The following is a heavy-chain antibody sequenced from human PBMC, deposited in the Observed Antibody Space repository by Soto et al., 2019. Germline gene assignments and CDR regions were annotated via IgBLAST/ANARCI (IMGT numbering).Heavy chain of an antibody. D-gene: IGHD3-10*01. CDR1: GYTFTSYG. CDR2: ISAYNGNT. V-gene: IGHV1-18*01. Sequence: GASVKVSCKASGYTFTSYGISWVRQAPGQGLEWMGWISAYNGNTNYAQKLQGRVTMTTDTSTSTAYMELRSLRSDDTAVYYCARGGRALYGSGSYYLDWFDPWGQGTLVTVSS. J-gene: IGHJ5*02. CDR3: ARGGRALYGSGSYYLDWFDP.